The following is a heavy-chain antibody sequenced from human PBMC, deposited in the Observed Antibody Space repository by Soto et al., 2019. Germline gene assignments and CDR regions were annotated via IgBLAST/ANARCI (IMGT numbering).Heavy chain of an antibody. CDR3: ARAPKYNWFDP. CDR2: IYYSGST. J-gene: IGHJ5*02. Sequence: SETLSLTCTVSGGSISSYYWSWIRQPPGKGLEWIGYIYYSGSTNYNPSLKSRVTISVDTSKNQFSLKLSSVTAADTAVYYCARAPKYNWFDPWGQGTLVTVSS. CDR1: GGSISSYY. V-gene: IGHV4-59*01.